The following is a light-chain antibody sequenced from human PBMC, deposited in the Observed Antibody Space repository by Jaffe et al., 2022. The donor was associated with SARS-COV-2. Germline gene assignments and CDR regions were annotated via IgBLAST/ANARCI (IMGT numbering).Light chain of an antibody. V-gene: IGLV1-51*02. CDR3: GTWDNSLSAGV. J-gene: IGLJ1*01. CDR2: EDN. CDR1: SSNIGNKY. Sequence: QSVLTQPPSVSAAPGQKVIITCSGGSSNIGNKYVSWYQQLPGTAPKLLIYEDNRRPSGIPDRFSGSKSGTSATLGITGLQTGDEADYYCGTWDNSLSAGVFGTGTKVTVL.